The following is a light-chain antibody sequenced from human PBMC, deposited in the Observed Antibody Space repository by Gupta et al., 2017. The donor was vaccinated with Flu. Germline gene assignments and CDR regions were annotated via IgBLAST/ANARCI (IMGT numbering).Light chain of an antibody. CDR1: NSNIGINY. CDR3: AAWDDSLSGVV. CDR2: RSN. J-gene: IGLJ2*01. V-gene: IGLV1-47*01. Sequence: RVTICCSGGNSNIGINYVYWYQQPPGAAPKLLIYRSNQRPSVVPDRFSGSKSGTSASLAIIGLRSEDEADYYCAAWDDSLSGVVFGGGTKLTVL.